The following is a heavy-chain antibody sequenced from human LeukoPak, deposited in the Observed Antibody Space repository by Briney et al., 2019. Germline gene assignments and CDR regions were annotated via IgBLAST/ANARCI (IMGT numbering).Heavy chain of an antibody. J-gene: IGHJ6*03. D-gene: IGHD3-10*01. CDR3: ARGRGTMVRGVKGCYMDV. CDR2: INHSGST. Sequence: SETLSLTCAVYGGSFSGYYWSWIRKPPGKGLEWLGEINHSGSTNYNPSLKSRVTISVDTSKNQFSLKLSSVTAADTAVYYCARGRGTMVRGVKGCYMDVWGKGTTVTVSS. CDR1: GGSFSGYY. V-gene: IGHV4-34*01.